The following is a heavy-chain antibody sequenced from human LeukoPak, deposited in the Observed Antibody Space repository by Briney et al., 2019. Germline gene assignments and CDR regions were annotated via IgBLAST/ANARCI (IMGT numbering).Heavy chain of an antibody. CDR2: ISGSGGST. CDR3: AKVAPPGSSSWYGWFDP. V-gene: IGHV3-23*01. D-gene: IGHD6-13*01. J-gene: IGHJ5*02. CDR1: GFTFSSYA. Sequence: GGSLRLYCAASGFTFSSYAMSWVRQAPGKGLVWVSAISGSGGSTYYADSVKGRFTISRDNSKNTLYLQMNSLRAEDTAVYYCAKVAPPGSSSWYGWFDPWGQGTLVTVSS.